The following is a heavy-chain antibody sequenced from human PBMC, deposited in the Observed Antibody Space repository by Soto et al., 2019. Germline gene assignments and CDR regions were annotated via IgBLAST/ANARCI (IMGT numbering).Heavy chain of an antibody. CDR2: ISYGGST. Sequence: QVQLQESGPGLVKPSQTLSLTCTVSGGSINSGGYCWSWIRPHPGKGLDWIGCISYGGSTSYTPSLKSRVTISVDTSKNQFSLKLTSVTAADTAVYYCSRGILVWGQGALITVSS. CDR3: SRGILV. V-gene: IGHV4-31*03. D-gene: IGHD5-18*01. CDR1: GGSINSGGYC. J-gene: IGHJ4*02.